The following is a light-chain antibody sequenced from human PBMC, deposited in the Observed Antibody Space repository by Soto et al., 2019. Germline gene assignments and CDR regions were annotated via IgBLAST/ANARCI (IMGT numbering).Light chain of an antibody. V-gene: IGKV1-27*01. CDR1: QGISTF. Sequence: DIQMTQSPSSLSASVGDRVTITCRASQGISTFLAWYQQKPGKVPELLIYGASTLQSGVPSRFSGSGSGTDFTITISSLQPEDVATYYCQKYNSAPWTFGQGTKVEI. CDR3: QKYNSAPWT. CDR2: GAS. J-gene: IGKJ1*01.